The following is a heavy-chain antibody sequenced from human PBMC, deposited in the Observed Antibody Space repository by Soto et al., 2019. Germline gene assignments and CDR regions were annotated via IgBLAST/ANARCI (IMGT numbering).Heavy chain of an antibody. J-gene: IGHJ4*02. D-gene: IGHD1-1*01. Sequence: GGSLRLSCAASGFTFSSYGMHWVRQAPGKGLEWVAVIWYDGSNKYYADSVKGRFTISRDNSKNTLYLQMNSLRAEDTAVYYCARGALHWSNYVDYWGQGTLVTVSS. CDR1: GFTFSSYG. V-gene: IGHV3-33*01. CDR3: ARGALHWSNYVDY. CDR2: IWYDGSNK.